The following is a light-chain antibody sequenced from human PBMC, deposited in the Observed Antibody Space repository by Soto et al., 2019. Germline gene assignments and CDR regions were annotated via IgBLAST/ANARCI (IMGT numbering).Light chain of an antibody. CDR3: QHYGSSPT. CDR1: QSVSSRY. CDR2: GAS. V-gene: IGKV3-20*01. J-gene: IGKJ1*01. Sequence: EIAMTKSPGTLSLSPGERATLSCRASQSVSSRYLAWYQQPPGQAPRLLIYGASTRATGIPDRFSGSGSRTDFTLSISRLEPEDVAVYYCQHYGSSPTFGQGTKVDI.